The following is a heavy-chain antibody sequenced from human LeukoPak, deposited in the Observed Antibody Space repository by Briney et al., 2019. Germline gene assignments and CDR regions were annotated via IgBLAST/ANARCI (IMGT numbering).Heavy chain of an antibody. J-gene: IGHJ4*02. Sequence: PGRSLRLSCAASGFTFDDYAMHWVRQAPGEGPERVSGISWNSGSIGYADSVKGRFTISRDNAKNSLYLQMNSLRAEDTALYYCAKASRGGRKGYFDYWGQGTLVTVSS. V-gene: IGHV3-9*01. CDR2: ISWNSGSI. D-gene: IGHD2-15*01. CDR1: GFTFDDYA. CDR3: AKASRGGRKGYFDY.